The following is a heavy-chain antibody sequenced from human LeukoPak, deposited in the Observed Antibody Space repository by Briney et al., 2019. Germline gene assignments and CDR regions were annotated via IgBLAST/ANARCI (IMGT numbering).Heavy chain of an antibody. Sequence: SQTLSLTCVISGDSVSSNTVAWNWIRQSPSRGLECLGRTYFRSRWYNDYAVSVKSRITIKAGTSGNQFSLHLNSVTPEDTAVYYCARGTSTFDHWGQGTLVTVSS. CDR1: GDSVSSNTVA. CDR2: TYFRSRWYN. J-gene: IGHJ4*02. CDR3: ARGTSTFDH. D-gene: IGHD1-1*01. V-gene: IGHV6-1*01.